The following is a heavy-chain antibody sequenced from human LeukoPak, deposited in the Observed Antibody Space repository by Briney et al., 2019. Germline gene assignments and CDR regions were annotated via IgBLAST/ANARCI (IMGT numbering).Heavy chain of an antibody. D-gene: IGHD3-3*01. CDR2: ISSSSSTI. V-gene: IGHV3-48*01. J-gene: IGHJ4*02. CDR1: GFTFSSYS. Sequence: GGSLRLSCAAAGFTFSSYSMNWVRQAPGKGLEWVSYISSSSSTIYYADSVKGRSTISRDNAKNSLYLQMNSLRAEDTAVYYCARDSITIFGVVNPFDYWGQGTLVTVSS. CDR3: ARDSITIFGVVNPFDY.